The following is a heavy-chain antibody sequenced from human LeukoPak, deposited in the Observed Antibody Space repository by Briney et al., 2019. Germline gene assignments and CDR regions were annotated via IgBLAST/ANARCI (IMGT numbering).Heavy chain of an antibody. D-gene: IGHD2-8*02. V-gene: IGHV4-39*01. J-gene: IGHJ4*02. CDR3: ARLKRGGVYDFDY. CDR2: TYYSGST. CDR1: GDSISSSSYY. Sequence: PSETLSLTCTVSGDSISSSSYYWGWIRQPPGEGLEWIGSTYYSGSTYYNPSLKSRVTISVDTSKNQFSLKLSSVTAADTAVYYCARLKRGGVYDFDYWGQGTLVTVSS.